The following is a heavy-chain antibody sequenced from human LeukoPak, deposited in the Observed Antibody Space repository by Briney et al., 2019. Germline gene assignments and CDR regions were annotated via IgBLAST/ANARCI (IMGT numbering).Heavy chain of an antibody. D-gene: IGHD4-23*01. Sequence: SETLSLTCTVSGVSISSGGYYWSWIRQHPGKGLEWIGYIYYSGSTYYNPSLKSRVTISVDTSKNQFSLKLSSVTAADTAVYYCAREGGKEGIVDYWGQGTLVTVSS. V-gene: IGHV4-31*03. CDR3: AREGGKEGIVDY. J-gene: IGHJ4*02. CDR1: GVSISSGGYY. CDR2: IYYSGST.